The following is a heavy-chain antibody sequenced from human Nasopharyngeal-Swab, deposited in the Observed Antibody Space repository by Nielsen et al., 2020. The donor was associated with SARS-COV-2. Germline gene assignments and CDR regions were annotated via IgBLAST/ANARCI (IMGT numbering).Heavy chain of an antibody. D-gene: IGHD3-10*01. Sequence: WVRQAPGQGLEWMGWISAYSGNTNYVQKLQGRVTMTTDTSTSTAYMELRSLRSDDTAVYYCARDRSPYGSGSYLWFDPWGQETLVTVSS. CDR2: ISAYSGNT. V-gene: IGHV1-18*01. CDR3: ARDRSPYGSGSYLWFDP. J-gene: IGHJ5*02.